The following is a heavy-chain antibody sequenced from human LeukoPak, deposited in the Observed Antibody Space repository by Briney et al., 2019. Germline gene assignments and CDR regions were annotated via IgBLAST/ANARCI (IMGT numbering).Heavy chain of an antibody. D-gene: IGHD6-19*01. CDR2: ISGSGGST. J-gene: IGHJ3*02. CDR1: GFTFSSYA. Sequence: PGGSLRLSCAASGFTFSSYAMSWVRQAPGKGLEWVSAISGSGGSTYYADSVKGRFTISRDNSKNTLYLQMNSLRAEDTAVYYCAKGYSSGWLKSSDAFDIWGQGTTVTVSS. CDR3: AKGYSSGWLKSSDAFDI. V-gene: IGHV3-23*01.